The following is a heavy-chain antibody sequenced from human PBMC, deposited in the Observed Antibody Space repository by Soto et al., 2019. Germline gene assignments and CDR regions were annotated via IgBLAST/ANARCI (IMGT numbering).Heavy chain of an antibody. Sequence: QVQLQQWGAGLLKPSETLSLTCAVYGGSFSGYYWSWIRQPPGKGLAWIGEINHSESTNYNPSLKSRVIISVDTSKNQFSLKLSSVTAADTAVYYCARGDGKTTVVTLGNWFDPWGQGTLVTVSS. CDR2: INHSEST. D-gene: IGHD4-17*01. CDR1: GGSFSGYY. V-gene: IGHV4-34*01. J-gene: IGHJ5*02. CDR3: ARGDGKTTVVTLGNWFDP.